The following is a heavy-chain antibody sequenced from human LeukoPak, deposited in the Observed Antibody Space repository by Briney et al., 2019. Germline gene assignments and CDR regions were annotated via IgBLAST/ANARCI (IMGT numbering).Heavy chain of an antibody. D-gene: IGHD6-6*01. J-gene: IGHJ4*02. CDR3: ARVYRSSSGYCFDY. CDR1: GFTSSSYW. Sequence: GGSLRLSCAASGFTSSSYWMSWVRQAPGKGLEWVANIKQDGSEKYYVDSVKGRFTISRDNAKNSLYLQMNSLRAEETAVYYCARVYRSSSGYCFDYWGQGTLVTVSS. V-gene: IGHV3-7*01. CDR2: IKQDGSEK.